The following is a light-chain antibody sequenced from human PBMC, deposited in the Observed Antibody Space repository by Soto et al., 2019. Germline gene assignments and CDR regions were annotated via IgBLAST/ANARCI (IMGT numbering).Light chain of an antibody. V-gene: IGKV1-5*01. J-gene: IGKJ2*03. CDR3: QQYNSYSG. CDR2: DAS. Sequence: DIQMTQSPSTLSASVGDRVTITCRASQSISSWLAWYQQKPGKAPKLLIYDASSLESGAPSRFSGSGSGTEFTLTISSLQPDDFATYYCQQYNSYSGFGQGTKLEIK. CDR1: QSISSW.